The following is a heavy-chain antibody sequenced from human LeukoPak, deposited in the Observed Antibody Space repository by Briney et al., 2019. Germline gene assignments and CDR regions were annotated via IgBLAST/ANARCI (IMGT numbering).Heavy chain of an antibody. J-gene: IGHJ4*02. Sequence: SETLSLTCAVSGGSFSGYYWCWIRKPPGKGLDWIGESNHSGSTNYNPSLKSRVTISVDTSKNHFSLKLSSVTAADTAVYYWASEARVHYDSSGYYYGWGQGTLVTVSS. D-gene: IGHD3-22*01. CDR2: SNHSGST. V-gene: IGHV4-34*01. CDR3: ASEARVHYDSSGYYYG. CDR1: GGSFSGYY.